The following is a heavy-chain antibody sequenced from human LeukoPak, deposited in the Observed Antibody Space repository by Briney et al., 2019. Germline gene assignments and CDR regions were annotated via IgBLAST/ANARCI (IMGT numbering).Heavy chain of an antibody. CDR2: IYPYSGDT. CDR1: GYTFTDYY. V-gene: IGHV1-2*02. J-gene: IGHJ3*02. D-gene: IGHD6-6*01. Sequence: ASVTVSCKAPGYTFTDYYIHWVRQAPGQGLEWMGWIYPYSGDTNYAQNFQGRVTMTRDTSISTAYMQLSSLKSDDTTVYYCARDRNSGSSLDIWGQGTMLTVSS. CDR3: ARDRNSGSSLDI.